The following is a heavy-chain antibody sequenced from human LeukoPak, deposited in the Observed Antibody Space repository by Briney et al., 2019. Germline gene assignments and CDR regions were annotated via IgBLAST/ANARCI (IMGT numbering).Heavy chain of an antibody. D-gene: IGHD6-13*01. CDR2: FDPEDGET. Sequence: ASVKVSCKASGYTFTSYYMHWVRQAPGKGLEWMGGFDPEDGETIYAQKFQGRVTMTEDTSTDTAYMELSSLRSEDTAVYYCATAIAAAGSLDYWGQGTLVTVSS. CDR1: GYTFTSYY. V-gene: IGHV1-24*01. J-gene: IGHJ4*02. CDR3: ATAIAAAGSLDY.